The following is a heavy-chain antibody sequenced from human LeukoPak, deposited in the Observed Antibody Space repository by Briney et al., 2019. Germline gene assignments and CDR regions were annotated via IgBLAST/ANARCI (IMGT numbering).Heavy chain of an antibody. D-gene: IGHD4-23*01. Sequence: PGGSLRLSCAASGFTFSSYGMHWVRQAPGKGLEWVSSISSSSSYIYYADSVKGRFTISRDNAKNSLYLQMNSLRAEDTAVYYCARDRLIRWPTADAFDIWGQGTMVTVSS. CDR1: GFTFSSYG. CDR2: ISSSSSYI. CDR3: ARDRLIRWPTADAFDI. J-gene: IGHJ3*02. V-gene: IGHV3-21*01.